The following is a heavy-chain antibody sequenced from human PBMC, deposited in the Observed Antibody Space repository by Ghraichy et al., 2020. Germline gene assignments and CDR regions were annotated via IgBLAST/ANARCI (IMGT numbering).Heavy chain of an antibody. J-gene: IGHJ4*02. CDR2: INPNSGGT. V-gene: IGHV1-2*02. CDR1: GYTFTGYY. Sequence: ASVKVSCKASGYTFTGYYMHWVRQAPGQGLEWMGWINPNSGGTNYAQKFQGRVTMTRDTSISTAYMELSRLRSDDTAVYYCARGQITYYDYVWGSYRYMVPHIGDYWGQGTLVTVSS. D-gene: IGHD3-16*02. CDR3: ARGQITYYDYVWGSYRYMVPHIGDY.